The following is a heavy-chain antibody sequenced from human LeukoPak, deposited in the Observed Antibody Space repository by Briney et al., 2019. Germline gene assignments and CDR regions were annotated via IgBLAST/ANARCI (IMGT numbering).Heavy chain of an antibody. J-gene: IGHJ4*02. CDR2: INHSGST. CDR3: ARGSLIRNGDCVYY. D-gene: IGHD2-21*02. CDR1: GGSFSGYY. Sequence: SSETLSLTCAVYGGSFSGYYWSWIRQPPGKGLEWIGEINHSGSTNYNPSLKSRVTISVDTSKNQFSLKLSSVTAADTAVYYCARGSLIRNGDCVYYWGQGTLVTVSS. V-gene: IGHV4-34*01.